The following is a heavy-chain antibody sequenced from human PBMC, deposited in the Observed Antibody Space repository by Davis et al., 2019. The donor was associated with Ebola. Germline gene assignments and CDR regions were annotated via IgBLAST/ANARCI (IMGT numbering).Heavy chain of an antibody. V-gene: IGHV5-51*01. J-gene: IGHJ3*01. D-gene: IGHD2/OR15-2a*01. Sequence: KVSCKGSGYSFTSYWIGWVRQMPGKGLAWMGIIYPGDSDTRYSPSFQGQVTISADKSISTAYLQWSSLKASDTAMYYCSSFRPTDAFDVWGQGTMVTVSS. CDR1: GYSFTSYW. CDR3: SSFRPTDAFDV. CDR2: IYPGDSDT.